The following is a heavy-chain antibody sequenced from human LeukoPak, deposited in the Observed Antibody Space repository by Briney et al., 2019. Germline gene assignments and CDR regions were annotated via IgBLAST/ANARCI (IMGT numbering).Heavy chain of an antibody. CDR2: FYPGDSDT. Sequence: GESLKIPWKGSGYSFTSYWIGWVRQMPRKGLEGMGVFYPGDSDTRHSPSFQGRVTISADKSISTAYPPWSSLQAADPAMYCCAGREWHPERGSFDNWGQGTPVTVSS. D-gene: IGHD3-10*01. CDR3: AGREWHPERGSFDN. V-gene: IGHV5-51*01. CDR1: GYSFTSYW. J-gene: IGHJ4*02.